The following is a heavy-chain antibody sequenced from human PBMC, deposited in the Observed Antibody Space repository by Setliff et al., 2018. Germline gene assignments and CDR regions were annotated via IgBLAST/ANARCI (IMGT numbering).Heavy chain of an antibody. CDR1: GFTFSDYY. J-gene: IGHJ4*02. Sequence: GGSLRLSCAASGFTFSDYYMSWIRQAPGKGLEWVSYITSSGTTTFYTDSVKGRFAISRDNARNSLYLQMNSLRAEDTAVYFCARVRSNGWEEPDYWGQGTLVTVSS. CDR3: ARVRSNGWEEPDY. CDR2: ITSSGTTT. V-gene: IGHV3-11*04. D-gene: IGHD6-19*01.